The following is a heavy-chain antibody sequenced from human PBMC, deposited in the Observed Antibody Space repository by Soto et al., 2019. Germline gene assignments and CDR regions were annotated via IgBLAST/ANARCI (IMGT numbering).Heavy chain of an antibody. V-gene: IGHV4-59*01. J-gene: IGHJ4*02. CDR2: MYYSGTS. Sequence: PSETLSLTCSVSGGSMINYYGSWVRQTPEKGMEWIGYMYYSGTSNYNSSLKTRVTISVDKSQNQFSLKLRSVTAPEPAPYYCVRSGHSFGGVSWGLGTLVTVSS. CDR3: VRSGHSFGGVS. CDR1: GGSMINYY. D-gene: IGHD3-16*01.